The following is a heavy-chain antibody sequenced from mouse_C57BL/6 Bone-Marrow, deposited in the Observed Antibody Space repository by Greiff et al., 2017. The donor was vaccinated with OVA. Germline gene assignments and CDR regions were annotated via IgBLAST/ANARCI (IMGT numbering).Heavy chain of an antibody. CDR1: GFTFSSYG. CDR3: ARHGGTTVVSNWYFDV. Sequence: EVQLQQSGGDLVKPGGSLKLTCAASGFTFSSYGMSWVRQTPDKRLEWVATISSGGRYTYYPDSVNGRFNTHRDTAKNSLYLQLSSLKSEDAAMYYCARHGGTTVVSNWYFDVWGTGTTVTVSS. D-gene: IGHD1-1*01. V-gene: IGHV5-6*01. J-gene: IGHJ1*03. CDR2: ISSGGRYT.